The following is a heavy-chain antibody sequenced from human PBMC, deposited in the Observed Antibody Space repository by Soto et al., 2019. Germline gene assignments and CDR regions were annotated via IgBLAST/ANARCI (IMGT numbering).Heavy chain of an antibody. CDR1: GGTLNSYT. V-gene: IGHV1-69*01. CDR3: SISNSYGRGDF. CDR2: IIPVFGTT. Sequence: QVQLVQSGAEVKKPGSSVRVSCKASGGTLNSYTISWVRQAPGQGLEWMGGIIPVFGTTDYAQKFQGRVTITEDQSTGTAYLDLFSLRAEDTDIYYCSISNSYGRGDFWGQGTLVTVSS. D-gene: IGHD3-16*01. J-gene: IGHJ4*02.